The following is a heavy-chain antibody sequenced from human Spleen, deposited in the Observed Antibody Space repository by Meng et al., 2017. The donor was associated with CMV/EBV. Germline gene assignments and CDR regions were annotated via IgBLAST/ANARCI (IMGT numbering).Heavy chain of an antibody. CDR2: IQVIGHT. V-gene: IGHV4-4*07. Sequence: QVQKRESGPGLVKPPETLSLTFIVSDASIKNYNWNWVRQPAGQGLEWIGLIQVIGHTVYNPSLKSRVTVSLDASKSQFSLTLNSVTAADTATYYCAGSRPGGGACDYWGQGILVTVSS. CDR3: AGSRPGGGACDY. D-gene: IGHD3-16*01. CDR1: DASIKNYN. J-gene: IGHJ4*02.